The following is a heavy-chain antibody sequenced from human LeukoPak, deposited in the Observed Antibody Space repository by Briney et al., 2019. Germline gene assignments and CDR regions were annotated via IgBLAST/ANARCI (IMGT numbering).Heavy chain of an antibody. CDR2: IIPIFRTA. D-gene: IGHD5-12*01. CDR1: GGTFSNYE. Sequence: AASVKVSCKASGGTFSNYEINWVRQAPGQGLEWMGGIIPIFRTANYARKFQDRVTITADESTSTAYMELSSLRSEDTAVYYCARDRMRRYSGYDPYYFDYWGQGTLVTVSS. J-gene: IGHJ4*02. CDR3: ARDRMRRYSGYDPYYFDY. V-gene: IGHV1-69*13.